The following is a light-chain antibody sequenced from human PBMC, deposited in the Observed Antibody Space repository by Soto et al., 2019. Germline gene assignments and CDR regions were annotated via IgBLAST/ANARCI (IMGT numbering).Light chain of an antibody. V-gene: IGLV3-1*01. CDR2: QDS. J-gene: IGLJ3*02. Sequence: SYELTQPPSVSVSPGQTASITCSGDKLGDKYACWYQQKPGQSPVLVIYQDSKRPSGIPERFSGSSSGTTVTLTISGVQAEDEADYYCLSADSTGPAWVFGGGTKVTVL. CDR3: LSADSTGPAWV. CDR1: KLGDKY.